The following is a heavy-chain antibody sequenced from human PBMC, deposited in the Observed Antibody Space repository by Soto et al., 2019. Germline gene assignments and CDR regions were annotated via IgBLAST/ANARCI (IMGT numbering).Heavy chain of an antibody. CDR1: GDTFTKYD. Sequence: QVQLVQSGAEVKKPGASVKVSCKASGDTFTKYDINWVRQAPGQGLEWMGWMNPNNGYTGYAQKFRGRVTMTRETSISTAYMELSSLTSEDTAVYYCARRKERSGPNYFDYWGQGTLVTVSS. D-gene: IGHD6-25*01. CDR3: ARRKERSGPNYFDY. V-gene: IGHV1-8*01. CDR2: MNPNNGYT. J-gene: IGHJ4*02.